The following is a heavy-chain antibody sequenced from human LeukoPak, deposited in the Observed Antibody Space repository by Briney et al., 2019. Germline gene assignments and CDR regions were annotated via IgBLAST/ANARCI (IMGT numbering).Heavy chain of an antibody. J-gene: IGHJ5*02. Sequence: GRSLRLSCAASGFTFSSYAMHWGREAPGKGLETGAVISYDGSNKYYADSVKGRFTISRDNSKNTLYLQMNSLRAEDTAVYYCARGSLRYYDFWSGQQNWFDPWGQGTLVTVSS. V-gene: IGHV3-30*01. CDR1: GFTFSSYA. D-gene: IGHD3-3*01. CDR2: ISYDGSNK. CDR3: ARGSLRYYDFWSGQQNWFDP.